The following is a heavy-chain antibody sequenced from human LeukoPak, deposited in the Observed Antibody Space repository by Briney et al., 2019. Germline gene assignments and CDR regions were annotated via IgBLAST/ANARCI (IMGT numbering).Heavy chain of an antibody. V-gene: IGHV3-48*01. Sequence: GGSLRLSCAASGFTFSSYSMNWVRQAPGKGLEWISYISGSSRAIYYADPVKGRFTTSRDNAKDSLYLQMNNLRAEDTAVYYCAREPQEGFDYWGQGTLVTISS. J-gene: IGHJ4*02. CDR2: ISGSSRAI. CDR1: GFTFSSYS. CDR3: AREPQEGFDY.